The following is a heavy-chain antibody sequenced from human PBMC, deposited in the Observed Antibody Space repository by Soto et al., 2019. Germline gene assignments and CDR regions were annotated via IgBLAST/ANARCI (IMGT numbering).Heavy chain of an antibody. CDR2: INSDGSST. J-gene: IGHJ3*02. CDR3: ATDTSSWYGDALDI. Sequence: EVQLVESGGGLVQPGGSLRLSCAASGFTFSSYWMHWVRQAPGKGPVWVSRINSDGSSTSYADSVKGRFTIPRDNAKNTLYLQMNSLRAEDTAVYYCATDTSSWYGDALDIWGQGTMVTVSS. D-gene: IGHD6-13*01. CDR1: GFTFSSYW. V-gene: IGHV3-74*01.